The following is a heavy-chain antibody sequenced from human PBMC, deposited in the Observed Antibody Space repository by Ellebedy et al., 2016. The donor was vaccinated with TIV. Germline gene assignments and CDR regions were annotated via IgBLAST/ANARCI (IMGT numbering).Heavy chain of an antibody. J-gene: IGHJ4*02. Sequence: SETLSLTXNVSGGLIRSYYWSWFRQPPGKGLEWIGYISNTGTTNSSPSLKSRLTISVDTSKNQFSLNLRSVTAADTAVYYCARGAHADTAWGPGTLVTVSS. D-gene: IGHD6-25*01. CDR1: GGLIRSYY. CDR3: ARGAHADTA. CDR2: ISNTGTT. V-gene: IGHV4-59*01.